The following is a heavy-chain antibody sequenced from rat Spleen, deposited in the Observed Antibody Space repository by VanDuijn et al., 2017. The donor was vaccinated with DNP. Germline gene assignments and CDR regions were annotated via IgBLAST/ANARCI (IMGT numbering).Heavy chain of an antibody. V-gene: IGHV5-31*01. CDR1: GFTFNNYW. Sequence: EVQLVESGGGLVQPGRSLKLSCVASGFTFNNYWMTWIRQAPGKGLEWVASINSDGGTTYYPDSLKGRFTISRDNAKNTQYLQMDSLRSEDTATYYCARHLRPGYYFDYWGQGVMVTVSS. J-gene: IGHJ2*01. CDR2: INSDGGTT. CDR3: ARHLRPGYYFDY. D-gene: IGHD1-4*01.